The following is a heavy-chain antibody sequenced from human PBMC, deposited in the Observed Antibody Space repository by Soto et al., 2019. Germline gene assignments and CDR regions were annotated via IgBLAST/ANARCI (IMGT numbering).Heavy chain of an antibody. J-gene: IGHJ4*02. CDR3: ARDFDY. CDR1: GFTFSSYA. V-gene: IGHV3-30-3*01. Sequence: QVQLVESGGGVVQPGRSLRLSCAASGFTFSSYAMHWLRQAPGKGLEWVAVISYDGSNKYYADSVKGRFTISRDNSKNTLYLQMNSLRAEDTAVYYCARDFDYWGQGTLVTVSS. CDR2: ISYDGSNK.